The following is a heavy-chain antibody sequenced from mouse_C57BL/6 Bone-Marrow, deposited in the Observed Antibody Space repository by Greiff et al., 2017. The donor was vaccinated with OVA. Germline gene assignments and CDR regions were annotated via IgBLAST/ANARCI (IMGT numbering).Heavy chain of an antibody. CDR1: GFTFTDYY. Sequence: EVQLVESGGGLVQPGGSLSLSCAASGFTFTDYYMSWVRQPPGKALEWLGFIRNKANGYTTEYSASVKGRFTISRDNSKIILYLQMNALRAEDSATYDCARPLPGYYYAMDDWGQGTSVTVSS. D-gene: IGHD2-1*01. V-gene: IGHV7-3*01. J-gene: IGHJ4*01. CDR3: ARPLPGYYYAMDD. CDR2: IRNKANGYTT.